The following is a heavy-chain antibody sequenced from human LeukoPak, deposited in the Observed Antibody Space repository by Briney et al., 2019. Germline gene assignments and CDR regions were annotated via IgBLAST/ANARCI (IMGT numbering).Heavy chain of an antibody. J-gene: IGHJ4*02. Sequence: TSGTLPLTCAVYGGSFSGYYWSWIRQPPGKGLEWIGEINHSGSTNYNPSLKSRVTISVDTSKNQFSLKLSSVTAADTAVYYCARRVSSSWAHFFDYWGQGTLVTVSS. CDR1: GGSFSGYY. CDR2: INHSGST. CDR3: ARRVSSSWAHFFDY. D-gene: IGHD6-13*01. V-gene: IGHV4-34*01.